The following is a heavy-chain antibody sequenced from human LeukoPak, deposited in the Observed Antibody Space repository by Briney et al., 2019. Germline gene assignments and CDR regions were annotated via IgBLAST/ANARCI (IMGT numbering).Heavy chain of an antibody. V-gene: IGHV3-30-3*01. J-gene: IGHJ6*02. Sequence: GGSLRLSCAASGFTFSSYAMHWVRQAPGKGLEWVAVITYDGSNKYYADSVKGRFTISRDNSKNTLYLQMNSLRAEDTAVYYCARDPLYHARYYYYGMDVWGQGTTVTVSS. CDR1: GFTFSSYA. CDR3: ARDPLYHARYYYYGMDV. CDR2: ITYDGSNK. D-gene: IGHD2-8*01.